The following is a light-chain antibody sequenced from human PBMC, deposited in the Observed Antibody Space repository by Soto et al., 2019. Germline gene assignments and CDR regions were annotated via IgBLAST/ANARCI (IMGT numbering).Light chain of an antibody. J-gene: IGLJ2*01. CDR2: GNS. CDR3: QSYDSSLSGWV. CDR1: SSNIGAGYD. Sequence: QSVLTQPPSVSGAPGQRVTISCTGSSSNIGAGYDVHWYQQLPGTAPKRLIYGNSNRPSGVPDRFSGSKSGTSASLAITGLQAEDEADYYCQSYDSSLSGWVLGGGTKLTVL. V-gene: IGLV1-40*01.